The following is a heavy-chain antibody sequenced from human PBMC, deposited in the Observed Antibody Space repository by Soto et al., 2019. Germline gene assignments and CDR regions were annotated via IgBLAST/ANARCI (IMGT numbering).Heavy chain of an antibody. CDR3: ERTYSSSWYRYYFDY. V-gene: IGHV4-34*01. J-gene: IGHJ4*02. D-gene: IGHD6-13*01. CDR2: INHSGST. CDR1: GGSFSGYY. Sequence: SETLSLTCAVYGGSFSGYYWSWIRQPPGKGLEWIGEINHSGSTNYNPSLKSRVTISVDTSKNQFSLKLSSVTAADTAVYYCERTYSSSWYRYYFDYWGQGTLVTVSS.